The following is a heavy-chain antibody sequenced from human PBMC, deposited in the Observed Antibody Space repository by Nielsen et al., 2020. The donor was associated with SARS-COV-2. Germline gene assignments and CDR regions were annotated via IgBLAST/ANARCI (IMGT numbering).Heavy chain of an antibody. D-gene: IGHD1-26*01. CDR3: ARDLGGIVDTLYFDY. CDR2: ISYDGSNK. Sequence: WIRQPPGKGLEWVAVISYDGSNKYYAGSVKGRFTISRDNSKNTLYLQMNSLRAEDTAVYYCARDLGGIVDTLYFDYWGQGTLVTVSS. J-gene: IGHJ4*02. V-gene: IGHV3-30-3*01.